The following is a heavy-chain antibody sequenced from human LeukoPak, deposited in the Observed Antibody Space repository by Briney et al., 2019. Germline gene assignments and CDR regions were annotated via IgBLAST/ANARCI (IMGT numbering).Heavy chain of an antibody. D-gene: IGHD6-13*01. J-gene: IGHJ4*02. CDR3: ARAKGSSWQYYFDY. CDR1: GFTFSSYG. CDR2: IWYDGSNK. Sequence: GGSLRLSCAASGFTFSSYGMHWVRQAPGKGLEWVAVIWYDGSNKYYADSMKGRFTISRDNSKNTLYLQMNSLRAEDTAVYYCARAKGSSWQYYFDYWGQGTLVTVSS. V-gene: IGHV3-33*01.